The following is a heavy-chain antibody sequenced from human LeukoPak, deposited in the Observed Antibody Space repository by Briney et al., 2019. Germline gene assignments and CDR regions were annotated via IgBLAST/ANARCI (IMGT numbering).Heavy chain of an antibody. Sequence: SETLSLTCAVYGGSFSGYYWSWIRQPPGKGLEWIGEINHSGSTNYNPSLKSRVTISVDTSKNQFSLKLSSVTAADTAVYYCARLRVNSSGWSPALDYWGQGTLVTVSS. J-gene: IGHJ4*02. CDR3: ARLRVNSSGWSPALDY. D-gene: IGHD6-19*01. CDR1: GGSFSGYY. V-gene: IGHV4-34*01. CDR2: INHSGST.